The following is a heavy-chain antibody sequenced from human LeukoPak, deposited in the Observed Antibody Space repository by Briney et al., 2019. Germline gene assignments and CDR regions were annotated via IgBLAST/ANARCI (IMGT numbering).Heavy chain of an antibody. J-gene: IGHJ5*02. CDR2: IYYSGYT. V-gene: IGHV4-59*01. Sequence: SETLSLTCTVSGGSISSYYWSWIRQPPGKGLEWIGYIYYSGYTNYNPSLKSRVTISVDTSKNQFSLKLSSVTAADTAVYYCAREMVHYYGSGTNNWFDPWGQGTLVTVSS. CDR1: GGSISSYY. D-gene: IGHD3-10*01. CDR3: AREMVHYYGSGTNNWFDP.